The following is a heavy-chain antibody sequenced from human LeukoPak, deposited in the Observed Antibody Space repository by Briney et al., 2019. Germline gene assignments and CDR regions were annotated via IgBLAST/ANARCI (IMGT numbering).Heavy chain of an antibody. V-gene: IGHV4-61*02. CDR3: ARVGAQVY. CDR1: GGSISSGSYY. D-gene: IGHD4-17*01. J-gene: IGHJ4*02. CDR2: IYTSGTT. Sequence: SETLSLTCTVSGGSISSGSYYWSWIRQPAGKGLEWIGRIYTSGTTNYNPSLKSRVSISVDRSKNQFSLKLSSLTAADTAVYYCARVGAQVYWGQGTLVTVSS.